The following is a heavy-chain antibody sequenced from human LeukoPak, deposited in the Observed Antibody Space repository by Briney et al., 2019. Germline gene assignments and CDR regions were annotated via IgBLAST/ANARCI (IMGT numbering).Heavy chain of an antibody. CDR2: IYYSGST. V-gene: IGHV4-39*07. D-gene: IGHD4-17*01. CDR3: ARAAEAMTTVTTSTPDAFDI. J-gene: IGHJ3*02. CDR1: GGSISSSSYY. Sequence: SETLSLTCTVSGGSISSSSYYWGWIRQPPGKGLEWIGSIYYSGSTNYNPSLKSRVTISVDTSKNQFSLKLSSVTAADTAVYYCARAAEAMTTVTTSTPDAFDIWGQGTMVTVSS.